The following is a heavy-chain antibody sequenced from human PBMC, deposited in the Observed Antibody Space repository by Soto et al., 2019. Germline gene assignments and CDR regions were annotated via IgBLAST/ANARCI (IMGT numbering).Heavy chain of an antibody. J-gene: IGHJ6*02. CDR3: TTDSSSRYYGMDV. D-gene: IGHD6-6*01. V-gene: IGHV3-15*01. CDR2: IKSTTDGGTT. Sequence: GGSLRLSCAASGLTFSNAWMSWVRQAPGKGLEWGGRIKSTTDGGTTDYAAPVTGRFTISRDDSKNTLYLQMNSLKTGDTAVYYCTTDSSSRYYGMDVWGQGTTGTVSS. CDR1: GLTFSNAW.